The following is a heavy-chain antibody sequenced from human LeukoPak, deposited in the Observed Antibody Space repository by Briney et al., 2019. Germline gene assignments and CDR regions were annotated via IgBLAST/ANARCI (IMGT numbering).Heavy chain of an antibody. CDR1: GFTVSNSY. CDR3: ARDRRVRGYPSGYAD. J-gene: IGHJ4*02. CDR2: IHSGGGT. V-gene: IGHV3-53*01. Sequence: GGSLRLSCVASGFTVSNSYMSWVRQAPGKGLEWVSVIHSGGGTYYAESVKGRFTLSRDNSKNTLYLQMNSLRAEDTAVYYCARDRRVRGYPSGYADWGQGTLVTVSS. D-gene: IGHD5-18*01.